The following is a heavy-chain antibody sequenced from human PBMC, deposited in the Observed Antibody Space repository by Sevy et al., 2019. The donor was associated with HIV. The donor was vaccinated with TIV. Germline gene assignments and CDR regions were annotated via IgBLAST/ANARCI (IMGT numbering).Heavy chain of an antibody. D-gene: IGHD2-8*01. CDR2: ISWNSASI. CDR3: ARDRDDGYCTNGVCFNFDN. V-gene: IGHV3-9*01. CDR1: GFTFDDYA. J-gene: IGHJ4*01. Sequence: SLKISCVASGFTFDDYAMHWVRQAPGKGLEWVSGISWNSASIDYADSVKGRFTISRDNAKNSLYLQMKSLRADDTALYYCARDRDDGYCTNGVCFNFDNWGQGTLVTVSS.